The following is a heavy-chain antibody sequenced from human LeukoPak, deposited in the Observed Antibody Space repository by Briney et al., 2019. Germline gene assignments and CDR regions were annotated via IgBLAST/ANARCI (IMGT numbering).Heavy chain of an antibody. J-gene: IGHJ4*02. CDR1: GGTFSSYA. V-gene: IGHV1-69*04. Sequence: SVKISCKASGGTFSSYAISWVRQAPGQGLEWMGRIIPILGIANYAQKFQGRATITADKSTSTTYMELSSLRSEDTAVYYCARVDTAMVIDYWGQGTLVTVSS. D-gene: IGHD5-18*01. CDR3: ARVDTAMVIDY. CDR2: IIPILGIA.